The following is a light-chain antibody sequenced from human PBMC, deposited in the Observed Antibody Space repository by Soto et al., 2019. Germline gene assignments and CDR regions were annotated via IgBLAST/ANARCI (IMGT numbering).Light chain of an antibody. V-gene: IGKV1-5*03. CDR3: QQYSNYFRT. J-gene: IGKJ1*01. CDR1: QSIGVW. CDR2: KTS. Sequence: DIQMTQSPSTLSASVGDRVTITCRASQSIGVWLAWYQQKPGTAPKLLIYKTSTLDSGVPLRFSGSGSGTEFTLTISSLQPNDFATYSCQQYSNYFRTFGQGTKLEIK.